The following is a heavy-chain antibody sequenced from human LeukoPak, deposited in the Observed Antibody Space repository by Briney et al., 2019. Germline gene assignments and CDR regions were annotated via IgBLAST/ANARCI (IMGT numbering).Heavy chain of an antibody. D-gene: IGHD2-21*01. V-gene: IGHV4-4*07. J-gene: IGHJ4*02. Sequence: SETLSLTCAVYGGSFSGYYWSWIRQPPGKGLEWIGRIYTSGSTNYNPSLKSRVTMSLDTSKNQCSLRLSSVTAADTAVYYCAREVASLDYWGQGALVTVSS. CDR1: GGSFSGYY. CDR2: IYTSGST. CDR3: AREVASLDY.